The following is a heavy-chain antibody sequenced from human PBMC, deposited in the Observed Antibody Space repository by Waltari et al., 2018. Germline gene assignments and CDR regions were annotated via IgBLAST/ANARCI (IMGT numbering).Heavy chain of an antibody. V-gene: IGHV3-74*01. J-gene: IGHJ3*02. Sequence: EGQLVESGDGLVQPGGSLKLSCAASGFAVSSFWMHWGRQVPGQGLVWVSRINSDGSDTSYADSVRGRFTVSRDNAKNMVYLQMKSLRAEDTAIYYCTRDSPSWIWGQGTMVSVSS. CDR3: TRDSPSWI. CDR2: INSDGSDT. CDR1: GFAVSSFW.